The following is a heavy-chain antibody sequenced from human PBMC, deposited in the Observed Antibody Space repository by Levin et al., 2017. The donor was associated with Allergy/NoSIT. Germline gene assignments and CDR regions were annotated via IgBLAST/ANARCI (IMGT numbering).Heavy chain of an antibody. CDR1: GYSFTSYW. J-gene: IGHJ3*02. D-gene: IGHD1-1*01. CDR2: IYPGDSDT. Sequence: KTGGSLRLSCKGSGYSFTSYWIGWVRQMPGKGLEWMGIIYPGDSDTRYSPSFQGQVTISADKSISTAYLQWSSLKASDTAMYYCARPQRLNWNLDPDAFDIWGQGTMVTVSS. CDR3: ARPQRLNWNLDPDAFDI. V-gene: IGHV5-51*01.